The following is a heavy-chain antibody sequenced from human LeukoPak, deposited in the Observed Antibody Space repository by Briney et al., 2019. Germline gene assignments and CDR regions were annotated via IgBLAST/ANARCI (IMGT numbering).Heavy chain of an antibody. D-gene: IGHD3-22*01. CDR1: GFTFSSYG. CDR2: ISYDGSNK. J-gene: IGHJ4*02. V-gene: IGHV3-30*18. CDR3: AKVAFVLFDVSGYYAY. Sequence: GGSLRLSCAASGFTFSSYGMDWVRQAPGKGLEWVAVISYDGSNKYYADSVKGRFTISRDNSKNTLYLQMNSLRAEDTAVYYCAKVAFVLFDVSGYYAYWGQGTLVTVSS.